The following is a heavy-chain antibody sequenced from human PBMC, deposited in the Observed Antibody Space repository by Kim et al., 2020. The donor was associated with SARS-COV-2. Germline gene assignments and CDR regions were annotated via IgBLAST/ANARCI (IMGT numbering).Heavy chain of an antibody. D-gene: IGHD3-10*01. Sequence: ASVKVSCKASGYTFTSYDINWVRQATGQGLEWMGWMNPNSGNTGYAQKFQGRVTMTRNTSISPAYMELSSLRSEDTAVYYCARAKLVQGVFYYYYYMDVWGKGTTVTVSS. J-gene: IGHJ6*03. CDR2: MNPNSGNT. CDR1: GYTFTSYD. V-gene: IGHV1-8*01. CDR3: ARAKLVQGVFYYYYYMDV.